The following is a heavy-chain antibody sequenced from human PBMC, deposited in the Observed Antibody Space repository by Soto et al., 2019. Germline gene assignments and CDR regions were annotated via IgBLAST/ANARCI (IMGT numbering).Heavy chain of an antibody. CDR3: AKGGLLPRANRWF. CDR1: VFTFRNYP. Sequence: PWWSLRLSCSASVFTFRNYPMTWFRQAPGKGLDWVSTISGSGVDTYYPNSVKGRVIISRDNSKNTLYLQINSLRAEDTAVYYCAKGGLLPRANRWFWGQGTLVTVSS. J-gene: IGHJ4*02. D-gene: IGHD2-2*01. V-gene: IGHV3-23*01. CDR2: ISGSGVDT.